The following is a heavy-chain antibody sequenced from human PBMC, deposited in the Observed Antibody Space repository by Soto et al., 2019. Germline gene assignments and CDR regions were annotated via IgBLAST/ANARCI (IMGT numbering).Heavy chain of an antibody. V-gene: IGHV4-4*07. Sequence: PSETLSLTCTVSSGSINSFYWAWIRQPAGKGLEWIGRIHSSGTTNYNPSLSGRVTMSVDPSKNQFSLRLTPVTAADTAVYYCARDRIIGTSYSDYWGQGILVTVSS. CDR1: SGSINSFY. CDR3: ARDRIIGTSYSDY. J-gene: IGHJ4*02. CDR2: IHSSGTT. D-gene: IGHD1-7*01.